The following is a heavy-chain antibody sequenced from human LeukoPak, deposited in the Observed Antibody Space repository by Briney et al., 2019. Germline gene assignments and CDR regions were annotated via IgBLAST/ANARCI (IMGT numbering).Heavy chain of an antibody. CDR3: ARDGGLYDSSGGRLAR. D-gene: IGHD3-22*01. J-gene: IGHJ4*02. CDR1: GFTFSSYS. V-gene: IGHV3-21*01. CDR2: ISSSSSYI. Sequence: GGSLRLSCAASGFTFSSYSMNWVRQAPGKGLEWASSISSSSSYIYYADSVKGRFTISRDNAKNTLYLQMNSLRAEDTAVYYCARDGGLYDSSGGRLARWGQGTMVTVSS.